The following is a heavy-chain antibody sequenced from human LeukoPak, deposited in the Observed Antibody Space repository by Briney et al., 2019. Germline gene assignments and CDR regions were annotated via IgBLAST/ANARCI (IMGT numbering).Heavy chain of an antibody. CDR1: GFTFSSYG. V-gene: IGHV3-30*02. CDR2: IRYDGSNK. D-gene: IGHD6-13*01. Sequence: GGSLRLSCVASGFTFSSYGMHWVRQAPGKGLEWVAFIRYDGSNKYYADSVKGRFTISRDNSKNTLYLQMNSLRAEDTAVYYCARGGIAAAGTIFGPFDYWGQGTLVTVSS. CDR3: ARGGIAAAGTIFGPFDY. J-gene: IGHJ4*02.